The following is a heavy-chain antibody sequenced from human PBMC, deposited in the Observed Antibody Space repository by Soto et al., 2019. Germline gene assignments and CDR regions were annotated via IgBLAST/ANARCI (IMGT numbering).Heavy chain of an antibody. J-gene: IGHJ6*02. V-gene: IGHV3-7*01. CDR3: ARVDSSLVHFGMDV. CDR1: GFTFSSYW. CDR2: IKPDGSEK. Sequence: HPGGSLRLSCPASGFTFSSYWMSWVRQAPGKGLEWVANIKPDGSEKYYVDSVKGRFTISRDNAKNSLYLQMNSLRGEGTAVYYCARVDSSLVHFGMDVWGQGTTVTVSS. D-gene: IGHD5-18*01.